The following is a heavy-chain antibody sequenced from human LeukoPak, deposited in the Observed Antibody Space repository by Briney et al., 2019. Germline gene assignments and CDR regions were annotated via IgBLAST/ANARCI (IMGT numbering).Heavy chain of an antibody. D-gene: IGHD4-11*01. V-gene: IGHV3-23*01. CDR2: ISGSGGST. CDR3: AKDGGYSNYPFDY. CDR1: GFTFSSYA. Sequence: HPGGSLRLSCAASGFTFSSYAMSWVRQAPGKGLEWVSAISGSGGSTYYADSVKGRFTISRDNSKNTLYLQMNSLRAEDTAVYYCAKDGGYSNYPFDYWGQGTLVTVSS. J-gene: IGHJ4*02.